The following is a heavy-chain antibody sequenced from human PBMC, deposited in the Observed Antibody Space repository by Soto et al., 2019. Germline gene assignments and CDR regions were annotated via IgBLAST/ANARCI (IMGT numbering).Heavy chain of an antibody. Sequence: QVQLVQSGAEVKKPGSSVKVSCKASGGTFSSYAISWVRQAPGQGLEWMGGIIPIFGTANYAQKFQGRVTIXXDXSXSTAYTELTSLRSEGTAVEYCARGHDYISDYSGMDVWGQGTPVTVSS. CDR1: GGTFSSYA. CDR3: ARGHDYISDYSGMDV. J-gene: IGHJ6*02. V-gene: IGHV1-69*05. D-gene: IGHD4-4*01. CDR2: IIPIFGTA.